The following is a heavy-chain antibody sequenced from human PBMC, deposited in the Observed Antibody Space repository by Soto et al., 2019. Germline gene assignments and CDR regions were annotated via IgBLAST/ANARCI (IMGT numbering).Heavy chain of an antibody. V-gene: IGHV4-34*01. CDR1: GWSFSGYY. CDR2: INPSGSS. Sequence: SETLSLTCAVYGWSFSGYYWSWVRQPPGKGLEWIGEINPSGSSNYNPSLKSRVTISVDTSKSQFSLKLTSVTAADTAVYYCARVIEQWLAYYYGMDVWGQGTTVTDPS. CDR3: ARVIEQWLAYYYGMDV. D-gene: IGHD6-19*01. J-gene: IGHJ6*02.